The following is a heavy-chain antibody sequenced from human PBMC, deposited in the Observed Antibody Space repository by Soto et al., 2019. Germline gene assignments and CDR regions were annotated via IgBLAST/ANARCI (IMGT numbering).Heavy chain of an antibody. Sequence: GGSLRLSCAASGFTFSSYSLNWVRQAPGKGLAWLSYISSSSATIYYADSVKGRFTISRDNAKNSLYLQMNSLRAEDTAVYYCARGHSSSSYYYYMDVWGKGTPVTVSS. CDR1: GFTFSSYS. D-gene: IGHD6-6*01. V-gene: IGHV3-48*01. CDR3: ARGHSSSSYYYYMDV. CDR2: ISSSSATI. J-gene: IGHJ6*03.